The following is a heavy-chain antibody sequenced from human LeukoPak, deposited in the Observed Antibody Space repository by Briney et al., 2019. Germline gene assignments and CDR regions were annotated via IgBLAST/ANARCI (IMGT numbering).Heavy chain of an antibody. CDR2: IWYDGSNK. J-gene: IGHJ4*02. CDR1: GFPFSSYG. V-gene: IGHV3-33*01. D-gene: IGHD3/OR15-3a*01. CDR3: AREGTVREFDY. Sequence: GGSLRLSCAASGFPFSSYGMHWVRQAPGKGLEWVAVIWYDGSNKYYADSVKGRFTISRDNSKNTLYLQMNSLRAEDTAVYYCAREGTVREFDYWGQGTLVTVSS.